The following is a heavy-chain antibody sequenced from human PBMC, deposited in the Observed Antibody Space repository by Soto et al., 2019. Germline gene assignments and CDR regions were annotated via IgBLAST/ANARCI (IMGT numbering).Heavy chain of an antibody. J-gene: IGHJ4*02. Sequence: WASVKVSCKASGYTFTSYAMHWVRQAPGQRLEWMGWINAGNGNTKYSQKFQGRVTITRDTSASTAYMELSSLRSEDTAVYYCARDGSIAARPGYFDYWGQGTLVTVS. CDR1: GYTFTSYA. CDR2: INAGNGNT. D-gene: IGHD6-6*01. V-gene: IGHV1-3*01. CDR3: ARDGSIAARPGYFDY.